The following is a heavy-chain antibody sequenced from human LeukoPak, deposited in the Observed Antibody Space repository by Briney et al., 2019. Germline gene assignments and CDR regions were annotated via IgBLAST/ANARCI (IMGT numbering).Heavy chain of an antibody. V-gene: IGHV4-39*07. J-gene: IGHJ4*02. CDR3: ARGILEWSMILSPDS. Sequence: PSETLSLTCTVSGGSIYSSIYYWGWIRQPPGKGLEWIGCIYFSGTTSYNPSLESRVTISVDTSKNQFSLKLTSVTAADTAVYYCARGILEWSMILSPDSWGQGTLVTVSS. D-gene: IGHD3-3*01. CDR2: IYFSGTT. CDR1: GGSIYSSIYY.